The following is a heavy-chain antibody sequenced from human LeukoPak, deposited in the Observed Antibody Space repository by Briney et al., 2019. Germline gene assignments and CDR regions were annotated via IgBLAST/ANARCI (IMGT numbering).Heavy chain of an antibody. D-gene: IGHD3-3*01. J-gene: IGHJ5*02. Sequence: SETLSLTCTVSGGSISSGGYYWSWIRQHPGKGLEWIGYIYYSGSTYYNPSLKSRVTISVDTSKNQFSLKLSSVTAADTAVYYCASGRVDYDFWSGYSHNWFDPWGQGTLVTVSS. CDR1: GGSISSGGYY. CDR3: ASGRVDYDFWSGYSHNWFDP. CDR2: IYYSGST. V-gene: IGHV4-31*03.